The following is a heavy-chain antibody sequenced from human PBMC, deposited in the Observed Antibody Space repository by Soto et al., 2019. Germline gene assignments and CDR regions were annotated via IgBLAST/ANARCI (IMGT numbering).Heavy chain of an antibody. D-gene: IGHD4-17*01. J-gene: IGHJ4*02. V-gene: IGHV4-59*08. CDR2: IYYSGST. CDR1: GGSISSYY. Sequence: SETLSLTCTVSGGSISSYYWSWIRQPPGKGLEWIGYIYYSGSTNYNPSLKSRVTISVDTSKNQFSLKLSSVTAADRAVYYCATLTVTKTDYWGQGTLVTVSS. CDR3: ATLTVTKTDY.